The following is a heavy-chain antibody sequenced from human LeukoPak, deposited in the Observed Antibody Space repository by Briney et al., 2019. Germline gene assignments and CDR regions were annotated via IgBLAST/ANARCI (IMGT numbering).Heavy chain of an antibody. J-gene: IGHJ3*02. Sequence: GSLRLSCVASGFTFSTYAMSWVRQPPGKGLEWIGEIYHSGSTNYNPSLKSRVTISVDKSKNQFSLKLSSVTAADTAVYYCARCSHDYGDYVRAFDIWGQGTMVTVSS. CDR1: GFTFSTYAM. CDR2: IYHSGST. CDR3: ARCSHDYGDYVRAFDI. D-gene: IGHD4-17*01. V-gene: IGHV4-4*02.